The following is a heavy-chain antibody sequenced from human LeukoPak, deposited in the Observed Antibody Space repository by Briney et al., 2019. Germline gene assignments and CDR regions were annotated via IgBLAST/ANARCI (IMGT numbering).Heavy chain of an antibody. CDR2: IIPILGIA. V-gene: IGHV1-69*02. D-gene: IGHD5-18*01. CDR1: GGTFSSYT. Sequence: SVKVSCKASGGTFSSYTISWVRQAPGQGLELMGRIIPILGIANYAQKFQGRVTITADKSTSTAYMELSSLRSEDTAVYYCARSAVDTAMGADFDYWGQGTLVTVSS. J-gene: IGHJ4*02. CDR3: ARSAVDTAMGADFDY.